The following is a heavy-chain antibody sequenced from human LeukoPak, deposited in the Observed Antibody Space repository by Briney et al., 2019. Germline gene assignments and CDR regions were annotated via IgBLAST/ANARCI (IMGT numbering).Heavy chain of an antibody. J-gene: IGHJ6*04. D-gene: IGHD2-15*01. CDR2: INPSGGST. Sequence: GASVKVSCKASEYTFTSYYMHWVRRAPGQGLEWMGIINPSGGSTSYAQKFQGRVTMTRDTSTSTVYMELSSLRSEDTAVYYCATYSEAGYYYYYGMDVWGKGTTVTVSS. CDR1: EYTFTSYY. CDR3: ATYSEAGYYYYYGMDV. V-gene: IGHV1-46*01.